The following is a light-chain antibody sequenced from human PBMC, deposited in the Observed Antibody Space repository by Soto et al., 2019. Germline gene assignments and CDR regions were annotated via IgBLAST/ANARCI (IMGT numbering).Light chain of an antibody. J-gene: IGLJ2*01. Sequence: QPVLTQPPSVSGAPGQRVTISCTGSSSNIGAGYDVHWYQQLPGTAPKLLIYANSNRPSGVPDRFSGSKSGTSASLAITGLRAEDEADYYCQSYDSSLSGVVFGGGTKLTVL. V-gene: IGLV1-40*01. CDR2: ANS. CDR1: SSNIGAGYD. CDR3: QSYDSSLSGVV.